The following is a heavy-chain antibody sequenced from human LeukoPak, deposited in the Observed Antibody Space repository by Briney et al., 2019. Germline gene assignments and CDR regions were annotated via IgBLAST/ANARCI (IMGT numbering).Heavy chain of an antibody. D-gene: IGHD3-10*01. CDR1: GFTDG. J-gene: IGHJ5*02. CDR2: ISGSGDKT. V-gene: IGHV3-23*01. CDR3: ASHFGSGSNNWLGP. Sequence: GGSLRLSCAASGFTDGMSWVRQAPGKGLEWVSAISGSGDKTFYADSVKGRFAIFRDNSKNTLYLQMNSLRAEDTAVYYCASHFGSGSNNWLGPWGQGTLVTVSS.